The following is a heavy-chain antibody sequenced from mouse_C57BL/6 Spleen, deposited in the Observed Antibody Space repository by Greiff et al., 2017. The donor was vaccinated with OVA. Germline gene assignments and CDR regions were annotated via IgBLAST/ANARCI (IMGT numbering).Heavy chain of an antibody. CDR3: VREVLLLGPAMDY. J-gene: IGHJ4*01. CDR1: GFSFNTYA. D-gene: IGHD4-1*01. V-gene: IGHV10-1*01. CDR2: IRSKSNNYAT. Sequence: EVQLVESGGGLVQPKGSLKLSCAASGFSFNTYAMNWVRQAPGKGLEWVARIRSKSNNYATYYADSVKDRFTISRDDSESMLYLQMNNLKTEDTAMYYCVREVLLLGPAMDYWGQGTSVTVSS.